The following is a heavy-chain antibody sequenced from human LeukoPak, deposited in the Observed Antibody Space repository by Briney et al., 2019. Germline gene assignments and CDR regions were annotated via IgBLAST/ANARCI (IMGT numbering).Heavy chain of an antibody. D-gene: IGHD3-10*01. CDR2: INAGNGNT. J-gene: IGHJ4*02. CDR3: ARAPLWFGELYFDY. CDR1: GYTFTSYG. V-gene: IGHV1-3*01. Sequence: ASVKVSCKASGYTFTSYGISWVRQAPGQRLEWMGWINAGNGNTKYSQKFQGRVTITRDTSASTAYMELSSLRSEDTAVYYCARAPLWFGELYFDYWGQGTLVTVSS.